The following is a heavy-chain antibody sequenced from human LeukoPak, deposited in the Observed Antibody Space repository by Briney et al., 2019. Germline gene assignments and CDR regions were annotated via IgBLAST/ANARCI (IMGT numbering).Heavy chain of an antibody. CDR2: IIPILGIA. V-gene: IGHV1-69*04. D-gene: IGHD2-21*01. J-gene: IGHJ1*01. CDR3: AVGEGGTEYFQH. Sequence: ASVKVSCKASGGTFSSYAISWVRQAPGQGLEWMGRIIPILGIANYAQKFQGRVTMTRNTSISTAYMELSSLRSEDTAVYYCAVGEGGTEYFQHWGQGTLVTVSS. CDR1: GGTFSSYA.